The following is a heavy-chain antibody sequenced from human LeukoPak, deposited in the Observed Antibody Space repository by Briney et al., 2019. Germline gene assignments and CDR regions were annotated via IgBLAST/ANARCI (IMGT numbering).Heavy chain of an antibody. V-gene: IGHV3-23*01. CDR1: GITLSNYG. D-gene: IGHD3-22*01. CDR3: AKRGVVIRVILVGFHKEAYYFDS. Sequence: GSLRLSCAVSGITLSNYGMSWVRRAPGKGLEWVAGIGGSGGGTNYADSVKGRFIISSDNAKNTLYLQMSSLRVEDTAVYFCAKRGVVIRVILVGFHKEAYYFDSWGQGALVTVSS. J-gene: IGHJ4*02. CDR2: IGGSGGGT.